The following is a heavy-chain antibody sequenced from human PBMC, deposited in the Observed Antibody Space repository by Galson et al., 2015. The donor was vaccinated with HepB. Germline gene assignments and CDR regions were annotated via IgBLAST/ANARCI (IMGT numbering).Heavy chain of an antibody. CDR2: INPNSGGT. J-gene: IGHJ3*02. Sequence: SVKVSCKASGYTFTGYYMHWVRQAPGQGLEWMGWINPNSGGTNYAQKFQGWVTMTRDTSISTAYMELSRLRSDDTAVYYCARGGGTYQLLDGAFDIWGQGTMVTVSS. D-gene: IGHD2-2*01. V-gene: IGHV1-2*04. CDR1: GYTFTGYY. CDR3: ARGGGTYQLLDGAFDI.